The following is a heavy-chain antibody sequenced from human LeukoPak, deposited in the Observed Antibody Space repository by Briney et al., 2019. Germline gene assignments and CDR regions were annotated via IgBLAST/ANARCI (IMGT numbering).Heavy chain of an antibody. D-gene: IGHD3-9*01. CDR1: GYTFTSYY. Sequence: ASVKVSCKASGYTFTSYYMHWVRQAPGQGLEWMGIINPSGGSTSYAQKFQGRVTMTRDMSTSTVYMELSSLRSEDTAVYYCARDPLRYFDWLKRGHNWFDPWGQGTLVTVSS. V-gene: IGHV1-46*01. CDR3: ARDPLRYFDWLKRGHNWFDP. CDR2: INPSGGST. J-gene: IGHJ5*02.